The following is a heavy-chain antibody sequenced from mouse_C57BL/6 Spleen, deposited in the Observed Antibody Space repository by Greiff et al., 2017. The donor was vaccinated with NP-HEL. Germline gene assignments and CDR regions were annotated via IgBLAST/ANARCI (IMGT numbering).Heavy chain of an antibody. Sequence: EVKLVESGEGLVKPGGSLKLSCAASGFTFSSYAMSWVRQTPEKRLEWVAYISSGGDYIYYADTVKGRFTISRDNARNTLYLQMSSLKSEDTAMYYCTREADGYPMDYWGQGTSVTVSS. CDR3: TREADGYPMDY. CDR1: GFTFSSYA. D-gene: IGHD2-3*01. CDR2: ISSGGDYI. J-gene: IGHJ4*01. V-gene: IGHV5-9-1*02.